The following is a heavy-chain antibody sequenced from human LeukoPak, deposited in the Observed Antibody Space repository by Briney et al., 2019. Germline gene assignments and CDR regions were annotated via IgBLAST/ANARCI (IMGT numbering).Heavy chain of an antibody. J-gene: IGHJ4*02. CDR1: GYTLTELS. Sequence: ASVKVSCKVSGYTLTELSMHWVRQAPGKGREWMGGFDPEDGETIYAQKFQGRVTMTEDTSTDTAYMELSSMRSEDTAVYYCATAHGSYLLTAFDYWGQGTLVTVSS. CDR2: FDPEDGET. V-gene: IGHV1-24*01. CDR3: ATAHGSYLLTAFDY. D-gene: IGHD1-26*01.